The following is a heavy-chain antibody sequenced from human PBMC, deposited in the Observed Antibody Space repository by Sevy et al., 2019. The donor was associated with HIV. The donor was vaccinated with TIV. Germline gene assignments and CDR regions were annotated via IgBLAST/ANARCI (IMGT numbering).Heavy chain of an antibody. Sequence: ASVKVSCKVSGYTLADLSIHWVRQAPGKGLEWMGRLAPEDGETIYAQKFQGRFTMTEDTSRDTAYMELNSLRSEDTAVYYCATTREYYSDNSGYFDYWGQGTLVTVSS. D-gene: IGHD3-22*01. CDR1: GYTLADLS. V-gene: IGHV1-24*01. CDR3: ATTREYYSDNSGYFDY. CDR2: LAPEDGET. J-gene: IGHJ4*02.